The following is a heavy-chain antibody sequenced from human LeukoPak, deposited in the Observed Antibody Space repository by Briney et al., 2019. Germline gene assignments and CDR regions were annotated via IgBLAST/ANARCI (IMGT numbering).Heavy chain of an antibody. CDR1: GFSFSNYA. V-gene: IGHV3-30*18. Sequence: GGSLRLSCAASGFSFSNYAMHWVRQAPGKGLEWVAVISYDGNKKDYADSVKGRFTISRDNSKNTLYLQMNSLRAEDTAVYYCAKDRAAMIVVVTHFDYWGQGTLVTVSS. J-gene: IGHJ4*02. CDR2: ISYDGNKK. CDR3: AKDRAAMIVVVTHFDY. D-gene: IGHD3-22*01.